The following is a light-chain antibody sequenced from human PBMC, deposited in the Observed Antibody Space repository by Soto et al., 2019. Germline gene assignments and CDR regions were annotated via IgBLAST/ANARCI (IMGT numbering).Light chain of an antibody. CDR2: DAS. CDR1: QSISSW. CDR3: QQYNSYCT. J-gene: IGKJ1*01. Sequence: DIQMTQSPSTLSGSVGDRVTITCRASQSISSWLAWYQQKPGKAPKLLIYDASSLESGVPSRFSGSGSGTEFTLTISSLQPDDFATYYCQQYNSYCTFGQGTKVDI. V-gene: IGKV1-5*01.